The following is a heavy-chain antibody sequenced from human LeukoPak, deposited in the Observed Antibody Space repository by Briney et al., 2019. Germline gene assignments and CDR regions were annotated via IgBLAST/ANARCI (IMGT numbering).Heavy chain of an antibody. D-gene: IGHD3-22*01. CDR1: GITLSNYG. CDR2: ISDRGSRT. J-gene: IGHJ4*02. CDR3: AKRGVVIRVILVGFHKEAYYFDS. V-gene: IGHV3-23*01. Sequence: GGSLRLSCAVSGITLSNYGMSWVRQAPGKGLEWVAGISDRGSRTNYADSVKGRFTISTDHPKNTLYLQMNSLRAEDTAVYFCAKRGVVIRVILVGFHKEAYYFDSWGQGALVTVSS.